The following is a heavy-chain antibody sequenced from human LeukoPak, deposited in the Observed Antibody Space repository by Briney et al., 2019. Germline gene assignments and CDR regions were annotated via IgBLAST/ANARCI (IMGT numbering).Heavy chain of an antibody. CDR3: ARVPPHCSGGRCYLELDYYYGLDV. Sequence: PGRSLRLSCAASGLTFSTYAMHWVRQAPGRGLEWVAVISSDGSNKYYADSVNGRFTISRDNSKNTLYLQMNSLGGGDTAVYYCARVPPHCSGGRCYLELDYYYGLDVWGQGTTVTVSS. D-gene: IGHD2-15*01. J-gene: IGHJ6*02. CDR2: ISSDGSNK. V-gene: IGHV3-30-3*01. CDR1: GLTFSTYA.